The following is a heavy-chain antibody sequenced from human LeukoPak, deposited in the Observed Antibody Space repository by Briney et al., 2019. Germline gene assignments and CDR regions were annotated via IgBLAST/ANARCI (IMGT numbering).Heavy chain of an antibody. CDR3: LRGDRRDY. Sequence: GGSLRLSCAASGFTFSSFAMSWVRQAPGKGLEWVSSIDSSGGYMFYADSVKGRFIISRDNAKDSLYLQMNSLRVEDTAVYYCLRGDRRDYWGQGTLVTVSS. CDR2: IDSSGGYM. V-gene: IGHV3-21*06. J-gene: IGHJ4*02. CDR1: GFTFSSFA.